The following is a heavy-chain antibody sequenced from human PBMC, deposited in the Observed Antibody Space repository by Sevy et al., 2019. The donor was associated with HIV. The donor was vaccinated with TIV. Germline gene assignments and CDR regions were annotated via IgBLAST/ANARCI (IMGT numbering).Heavy chain of an antibody. CDR2: IDYNGHI. V-gene: IGHV4-59*08. D-gene: IGHD1-26*01. CDR3: AGENAWGRGYS. Sequence: WETLSLTCTVSGGSITSLYWNWIRQPPGKGLEWIANIDYNGHINYNPSLKSRVTLSLDTPKNQFSLRLSYVTAADTAMYYCAGENAWGRGYSWGQGTLVTVSS. CDR1: GGSITSLY. J-gene: IGHJ4*02.